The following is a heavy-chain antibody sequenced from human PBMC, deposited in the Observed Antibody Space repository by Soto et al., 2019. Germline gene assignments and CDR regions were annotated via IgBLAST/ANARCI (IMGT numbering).Heavy chain of an antibody. CDR2: ISSSGSTI. Sequence: PEGSLRLSCAASGFTFSDYYMSWIRQAPGKGLEWVSYISSSGSTIYYADSVKGRFTISRDNAKNSLYLQMNSLRAEDTAVYYCARGFYDSSGYYYDYYYGMDVWGQGTTFTVSS. CDR3: ARGFYDSSGYYYDYYYGMDV. V-gene: IGHV3-11*01. CDR1: GFTFSDYY. D-gene: IGHD3-22*01. J-gene: IGHJ6*02.